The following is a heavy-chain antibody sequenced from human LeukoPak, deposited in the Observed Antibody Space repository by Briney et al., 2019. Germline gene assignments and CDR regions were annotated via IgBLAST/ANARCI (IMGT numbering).Heavy chain of an antibody. J-gene: IGHJ4*02. CDR1: GFTFSDDY. CDR3: AKWYSSGSRRFDY. CDR2: IGGSGSDT. D-gene: IGHD6-19*01. V-gene: IGHV3-11*03. Sequence: GGSLRLSCAASGFTFSDDYMTWIRQVPGKGLESIAYIGGSGSDTNYADSVRGRFTISRDNSKNTLYLQMNSLRAEDTAVYYCAKWYSSGSRRFDYWGQGTLVTVSS.